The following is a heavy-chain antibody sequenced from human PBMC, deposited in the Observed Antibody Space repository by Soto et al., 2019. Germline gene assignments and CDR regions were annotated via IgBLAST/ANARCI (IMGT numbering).Heavy chain of an antibody. D-gene: IGHD6-6*01. CDR2: INHSGST. V-gene: IGHV4-34*01. J-gene: IGHJ4*02. CDR1: CGSFRGYY. Sequence: QVQLQQWGAGLLKPSETVSLTCAVCCGSFRGYYWSWIRQPPGKGLEWIGEINHSGSTNYNPSLKSRVTMSVDTSKNQFSLKLSSVTAADTAVYYCARTSKFDCWGQRALVTVSS. CDR3: ARTSKFDC.